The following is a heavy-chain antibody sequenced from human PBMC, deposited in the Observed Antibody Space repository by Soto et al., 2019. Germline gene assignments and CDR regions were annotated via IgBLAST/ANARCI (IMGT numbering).Heavy chain of an antibody. J-gene: IGHJ4*02. CDR2: IYPGDSDT. CDR3: ARHLYYGYYVSPSDY. D-gene: IGHD4-17*01. Sequence: PGESLKISCKGSGYSFTNYWICWVRQMPGKGLEWMGMIYPGDSDTKYSSSFQGQVTISADKSISTAYLQWSSLKASDTAMYYCARHLYYGYYVSPSDYWGQGILVTVSS. CDR1: GYSFTNYW. V-gene: IGHV5-51*01.